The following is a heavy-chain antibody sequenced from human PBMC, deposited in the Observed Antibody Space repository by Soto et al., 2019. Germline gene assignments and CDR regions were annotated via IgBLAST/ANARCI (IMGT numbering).Heavy chain of an antibody. Sequence: SETLSLTCTVSGGSISSGGYYWSWIRQHPGKGLEWIGYIYYSGSTYYNPSLKSRVTISVVRSKNQFSLKLSSVTAADTAVYYCARVIDSSAAFDIWGQGTMVTVSS. CDR2: IYYSGST. J-gene: IGHJ3*02. CDR3: ARVIDSSAAFDI. CDR1: GGSISSGGYY. V-gene: IGHV4-31*03. D-gene: IGHD3-9*01.